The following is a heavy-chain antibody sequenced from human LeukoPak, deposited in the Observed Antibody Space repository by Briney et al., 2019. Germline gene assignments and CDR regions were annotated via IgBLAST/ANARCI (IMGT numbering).Heavy chain of an antibody. CDR1: GGTFSSCA. V-gene: IGHV1-69*05. Sequence: GASVKVSCKASGGTFSSCAISWVRQAPGQGLEWMGGIIPIFGTASYAQKFQGRVTITTDESTSTAYMELSSLRSEDTAVYYCARGVIAAAGLGDYWGQGTLVTVSS. D-gene: IGHD6-13*01. CDR3: ARGVIAAAGLGDY. CDR2: IIPIFGTA. J-gene: IGHJ4*02.